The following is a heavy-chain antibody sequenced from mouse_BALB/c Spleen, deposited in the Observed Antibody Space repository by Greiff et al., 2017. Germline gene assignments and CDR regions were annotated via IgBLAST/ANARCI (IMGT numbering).Heavy chain of an antibody. CDR2: IWAGGST. CDR1: GFSLTSYG. D-gene: IGHD2-2*01. V-gene: IGHV2-9*02. J-gene: IGHJ3*01. Sequence: VQLQESGPGLVAPSQSLSITCTVSGFSLTSYGVHWVRQPPGKGLEWLGVIWAGGSTNYNSALMSRLSISKDNSKSQVFLKMNSLQTDDTAMYYCARDLVYGYDDGFAYWGQGTLVTVSA. CDR3: ARDLVYGYDDGFAY.